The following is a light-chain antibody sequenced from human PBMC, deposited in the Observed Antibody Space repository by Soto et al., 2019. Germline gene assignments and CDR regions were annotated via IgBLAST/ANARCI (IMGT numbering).Light chain of an antibody. Sequence: EIVMRQSPASLSVSAVERATLSCISSQSVGRKLVWYQQKAGQAPRPLIFDASTRATGIPARFSGSGSGTEFTLTISRLEPEDFAVYYCQQYDKWFSITFGQGTRLEIK. CDR2: DAS. J-gene: IGKJ5*01. CDR1: QSVGRK. V-gene: IGKV3-15*01. CDR3: QQYDKWFSIT.